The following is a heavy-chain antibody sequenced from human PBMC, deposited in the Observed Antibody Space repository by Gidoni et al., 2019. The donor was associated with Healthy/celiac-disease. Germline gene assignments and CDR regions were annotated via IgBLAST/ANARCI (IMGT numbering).Heavy chain of an antibody. V-gene: IGHV3-15*07. CDR1: GFTFSNAW. CDR2: IKSNTDGGTT. J-gene: IGHJ4*02. CDR3: GGADY. Sequence: EVQLVESGGGLGQPGGSLRLPCAASGFTFSNAWMNWVRQAPGKGLEWVGRIKSNTDGGTTDYAAPVKGRFTISRDDSKNTLYLQMNSLQTEDTAVYYCGGADYWGQGTLVTVSS. D-gene: IGHD3-16*01.